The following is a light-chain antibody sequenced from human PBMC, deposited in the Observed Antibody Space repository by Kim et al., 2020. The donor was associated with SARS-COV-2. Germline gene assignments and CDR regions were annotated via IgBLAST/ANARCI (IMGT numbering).Light chain of an antibody. CDR3: PSYDSSANWV. Sequence: KTVTISCTRSSGRIDSNYVQWYQQRPGSSPTTVIYEDNQRPSGVPDRFSGSIDRSSNSASRTISGLKTEDEADDDCPSYDSSANWVFGGGTKLTVL. V-gene: IGLV6-57*01. CDR1: SGRIDSNY. J-gene: IGLJ3*02. CDR2: EDN.